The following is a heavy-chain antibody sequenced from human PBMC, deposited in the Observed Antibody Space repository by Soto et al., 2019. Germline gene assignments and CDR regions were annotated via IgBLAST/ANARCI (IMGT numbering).Heavy chain of an antibody. J-gene: IGHJ6*01. D-gene: IGHD2-8*01. CDR2: IYNSGSS. Sequence: TLSLTCSVSGVSISSVGYNWSWIRQHPGKGLEVVGDIYNSGSSYYNPSIRSGVTLSVDTSENQFSLKLSCVTAADTAVYYRARGGYCSNGVCYACYGVDXWGRGPRGAVAX. V-gene: IGHV4-31*03. CDR3: ARGGYCSNGVCYACYGVDX. CDR1: GVSISSVGYN.